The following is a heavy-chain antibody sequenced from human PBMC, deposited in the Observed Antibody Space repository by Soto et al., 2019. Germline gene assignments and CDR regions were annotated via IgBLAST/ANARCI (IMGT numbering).Heavy chain of an antibody. J-gene: IGHJ4*02. D-gene: IGHD6-6*01. CDR2: IHYRGST. CDR3: ARYTTSTGDFDY. CDR1: GGSISSSSYY. V-gene: IGHV4-39*01. Sequence: QLQLQESGPGLVKPSETLSLTCTVSGGSISSSSYYWGWIRQPPGKGLEWIGFIHYRGSTYYNPSLKSRVTISVDTSKNQSSLKLSSVTAADTAVYYCARYTTSTGDFDYWGQGTLVTVSS.